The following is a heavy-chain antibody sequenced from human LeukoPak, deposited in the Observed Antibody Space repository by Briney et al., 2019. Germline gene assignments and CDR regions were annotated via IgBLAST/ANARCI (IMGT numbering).Heavy chain of an antibody. D-gene: IGHD3-10*01. CDR2: IIPILGIA. V-gene: IGHV1-69*04. CDR3: ARVYSDHGSGQDAFDI. J-gene: IGHJ3*02. Sequence: GASVKVSCKASGGTFSSYAISWVRQAPGQGLEWMGRIIPILGIANYAQKFQGRVTITADKSTSTAYMELSSLRSEDTAVYYCARVYSDHGSGQDAFDIWGQGTMVTVSS. CDR1: GGTFSSYA.